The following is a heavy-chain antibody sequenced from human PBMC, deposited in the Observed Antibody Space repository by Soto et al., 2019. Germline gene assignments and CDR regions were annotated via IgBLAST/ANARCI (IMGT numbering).Heavy chain of an antibody. CDR3: TRGVGVPSTVAYYGMDV. D-gene: IGHD2-2*01. V-gene: IGHV4-30-2*01. CDR2: MYHGGST. J-gene: IGHJ6*02. CDR1: GASITIGSYS. Sequence: QLQLQESGSGLVKPSQTLSLTYAVSGASITIGSYSWSWIRQPPGKGLEWIGYMYHGGSTYYTPSLKSRVTISVDRAKNQFSLKLRSVTAEDTAVYYCTRGVGVPSTVAYYGMDVWGQGTTVTVSS.